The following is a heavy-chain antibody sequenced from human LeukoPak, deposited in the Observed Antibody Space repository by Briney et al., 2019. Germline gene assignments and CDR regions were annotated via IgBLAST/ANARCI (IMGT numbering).Heavy chain of an antibody. Sequence: ASVKVSCKASGYTFSSSDINGVRQATGQGLECMGWMNPNRGNTGYAQKFQGRVTMTRNTSISTDYTELSSLRSEDTAVYYCATDRITERWFDPWGQGTLVTVSS. J-gene: IGHJ5*02. CDR2: MNPNRGNT. CDR1: GYTFSSSD. D-gene: IGHD1-14*01. CDR3: ATDRITERWFDP. V-gene: IGHV1-8*01.